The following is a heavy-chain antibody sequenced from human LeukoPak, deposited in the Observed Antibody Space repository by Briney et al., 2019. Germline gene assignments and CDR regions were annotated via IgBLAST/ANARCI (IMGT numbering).Heavy chain of an antibody. Sequence: SETLSLTCTVSGGSVSNSYWSWIRQPPGKGLEWIGYIYAGGITNYNPSLKSRVTISVDRSKNQLSLELSSVTAADTALYYCARQWGYAWGQGTLVTVSS. CDR1: GGSVSNSY. CDR2: IYAGGIT. CDR3: ARQWGYA. V-gene: IGHV4-4*09. J-gene: IGHJ5*02. D-gene: IGHD5-12*01.